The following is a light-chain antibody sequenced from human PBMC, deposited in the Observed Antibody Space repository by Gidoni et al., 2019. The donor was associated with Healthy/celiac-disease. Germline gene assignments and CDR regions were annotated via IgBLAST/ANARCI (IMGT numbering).Light chain of an antibody. V-gene: IGKV1-39*01. J-gene: IGKJ4*01. CDR1: QSISSY. CDR3: QQSYSTPI. Sequence: IQMTQSPSSLSASVGDRVTITCRASQSISSYLNWYQQKPGKATKLLIYAASSLQSGVPSMFSGSGSGTDFTLTISSLQPDDFATYYCQQSYSTPIFGGGTKVEIK. CDR2: AAS.